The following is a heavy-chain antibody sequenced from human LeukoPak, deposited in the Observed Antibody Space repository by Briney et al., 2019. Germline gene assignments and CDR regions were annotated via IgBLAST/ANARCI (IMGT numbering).Heavy chain of an antibody. CDR1: GFTFSDYW. D-gene: IGHD6-6*01. CDR3: ARRGGSSSRRSPIDY. J-gene: IGHJ4*02. CDR2: IKQDGSQR. Sequence: GGSLRLSCAASGFTFSDYWMTWVRQAPGKGPEWVANIKQDGSQRYYVDSVRGRSTISRDNAKNSLFLQMNGLRAEDTAVYYCARRGGSSSRRSPIDYWGQGTLVTVSS. V-gene: IGHV3-7*01.